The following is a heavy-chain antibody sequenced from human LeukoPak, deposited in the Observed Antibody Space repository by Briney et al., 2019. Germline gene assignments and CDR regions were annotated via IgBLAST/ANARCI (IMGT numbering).Heavy chain of an antibody. CDR1: GYTFTGYY. CDR2: INPNSGGT. Sequence: ASVKVSCRASGYTFTGYYMHWVRQAPGQGLEWMGWINPNSGGTNYAQKFQGRVTMTRHTSISTAYMELSRLRSDDTAVYYCARDRETLPDILYGLDVWGQGTTVTVSS. V-gene: IGHV1-2*02. CDR3: ARDRETLPDILYGLDV. D-gene: IGHD3-9*01. J-gene: IGHJ6*02.